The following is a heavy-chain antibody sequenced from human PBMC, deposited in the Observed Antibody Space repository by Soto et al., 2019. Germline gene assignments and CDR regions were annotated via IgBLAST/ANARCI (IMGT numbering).Heavy chain of an antibody. CDR1: EFTFSCSP. J-gene: IGHJ4*02. Sequence: GGSMRLSCPASEFTFSCSPMRWVRRKPEHGPDWLSAITGGVGGTYYSDSVKGRFTISRYKSKNTLFLQMSSLRAEDTAVYYCAKGSGSARPYYFDCWGQVTLVTVSS. CDR2: ITGGVGGT. CDR3: AKGSGSARPYYFDC. D-gene: IGHD2-2*01. V-gene: IGHV3-23*01.